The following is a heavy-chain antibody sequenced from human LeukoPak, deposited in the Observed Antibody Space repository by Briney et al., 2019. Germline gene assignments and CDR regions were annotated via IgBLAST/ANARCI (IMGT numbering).Heavy chain of an antibody. CDR1: GFIFSTYW. CDR2: IDSEGISA. J-gene: IGHJ4*02. Sequence: PGGSLRLSCGASGFIFSTYWMHWVRQAPGKGLEWVSHIDSEGISATYGDPAKGRFIMSRDNAKNTVYLQMNSLRAEDTGVYYCTRGTSVVAGIDFWGQGTLVTVSS. V-gene: IGHV3-74*01. D-gene: IGHD6-19*01. CDR3: TRGTSVVAGIDF.